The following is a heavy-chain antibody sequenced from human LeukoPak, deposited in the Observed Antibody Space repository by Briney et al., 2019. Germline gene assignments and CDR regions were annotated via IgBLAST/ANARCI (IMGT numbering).Heavy chain of an antibody. J-gene: IGHJ6*02. D-gene: IGHD5-18*01. V-gene: IGHV3-30*09. CDR1: GFTFSSYA. CDR2: TSYDAVNK. CDR3: VRVNGAGRAMVIHGMDV. Sequence: QPGGSLRLSCAASGFTFSSYAMSWVRQAPGKGLEWVALTSYDAVNKYYADSVKGRFAISRDNSMNTLYLQMNSLRTEDTAVYYCVRVNGAGRAMVIHGMDVWGQGTTVTVSS.